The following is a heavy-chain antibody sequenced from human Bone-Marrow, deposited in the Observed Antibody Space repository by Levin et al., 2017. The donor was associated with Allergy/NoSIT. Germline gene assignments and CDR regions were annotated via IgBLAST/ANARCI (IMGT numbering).Heavy chain of an antibody. Sequence: GESLKISCKASGYTFTSYGISWVRQAPGQGLEWMGWISAYNGNTNYAQKLQGRVTMTTDTSTSTAYMELRSLRSDDTAVYYCARTITIFGVVIESSCYFDYWGQGTLVTVSS. D-gene: IGHD3-3*01. CDR1: GYTFTSYG. J-gene: IGHJ4*02. CDR3: ARTITIFGVVIESSCYFDY. CDR2: ISAYNGNT. V-gene: IGHV1-18*01.